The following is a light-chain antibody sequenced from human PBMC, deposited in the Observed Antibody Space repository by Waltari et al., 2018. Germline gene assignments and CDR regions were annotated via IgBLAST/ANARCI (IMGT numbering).Light chain of an antibody. Sequence: EIVLTQSPGTLSLSPGEGATLSCRASQSVGRSLVWYQQKPGQAPRLVISGASSRATGIPDRFSGGGYGTDFGHTICRLGAEGIAVYDCQNYVRLPVTFGRGTKVEIK. CDR3: QNYVRLPVT. CDR2: GAS. J-gene: IGKJ4*02. CDR1: QSVGRS. V-gene: IGKV3-20*01.